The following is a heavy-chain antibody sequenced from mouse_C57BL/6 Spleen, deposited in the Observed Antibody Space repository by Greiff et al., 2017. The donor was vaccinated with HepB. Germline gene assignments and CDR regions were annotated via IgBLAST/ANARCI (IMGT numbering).Heavy chain of an antibody. CDR3: ARWPGY. J-gene: IGHJ2*01. Sequence: VQLQQSGAELVRPGTSVKVSCKASGYAFTNYLIEWVKQRPGQGLEWIGVINPGSGGTNYNQKFKGKSTLTVDKSSSTAYMQLSSLTSEDSAVYYCARWPGYWGQGTTLTVSS. CDR2: INPGSGGT. CDR1: GYAFTNYL. V-gene: IGHV1-54*01.